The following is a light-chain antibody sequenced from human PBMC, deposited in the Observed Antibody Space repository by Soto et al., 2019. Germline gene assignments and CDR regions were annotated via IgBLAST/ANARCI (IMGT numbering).Light chain of an antibody. V-gene: IGLV2-14*01. CDR2: DVS. CDR3: SSYTSSSLYV. J-gene: IGLJ1*01. CDR1: SANVGGYNY. Sequence: QCALTQPASVSGSPGQSITISCTGTSANVGGYNYVSWYQQHPGKAPKLMIYDVSNRPSGVSNRFSGSKSGNTDSLTISGLQAEDEADYYCSSYTSSSLYVFGTGTKLTVL.